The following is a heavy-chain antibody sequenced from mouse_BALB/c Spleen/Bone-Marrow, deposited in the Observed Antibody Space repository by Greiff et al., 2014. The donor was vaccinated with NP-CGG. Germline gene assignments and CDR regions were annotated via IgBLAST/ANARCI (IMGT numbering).Heavy chain of an antibody. CDR1: GYTFTDYE. CDR3: TRSETGPFAY. J-gene: IGHJ3*01. D-gene: IGHD4-1*01. Sequence: VQLQQSGAELVRPGASVTPSCKASGYTFTDYEMHWVKQTPVHGLEWIGAIDPETGGTAYNQKFKGKATLTADKSSSTAYMELRSLTSEDSAVYYCTRSETGPFAYWGQGTLVTVSA. V-gene: IGHV1-15*01. CDR2: IDPETGGT.